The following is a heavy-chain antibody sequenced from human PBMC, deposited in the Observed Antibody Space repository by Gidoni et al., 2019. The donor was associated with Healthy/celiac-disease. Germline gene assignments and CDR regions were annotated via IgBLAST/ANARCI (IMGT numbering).Heavy chain of an antibody. CDR2: IKSKTDGGTT. CDR3: TTDSVGSSSYYYYYYMDV. Sequence: EVQLVESGGGLVKPGGSLRHSCAASGFTFSNTWMSWVRQAPGKGLEWVGRIKSKTDGGTTDYAAPVKGRFTISRDDSKNTLYLQMNSLKTEDTAVYYCTTDSVGSSSYYYYYYMDVWGKGTTVTVSS. J-gene: IGHJ6*03. V-gene: IGHV3-15*01. D-gene: IGHD6-13*01. CDR1: GFTFSNTW.